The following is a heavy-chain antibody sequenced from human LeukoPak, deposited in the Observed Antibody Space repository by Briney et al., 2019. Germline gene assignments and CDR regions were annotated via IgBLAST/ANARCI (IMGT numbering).Heavy chain of an antibody. CDR3: AKRMYLRGVSPFDY. J-gene: IGHJ4*02. CDR1: GFIFSNYP. Sequence: GGSLRLSCAASGFIFSNYPMTWVRQAQGKGLEWVSAISGSTGSTFYADSVKGRFTISRDNSKNTLYLQMNSLRAEDTAVYYCAKRMYLRGVSPFDYWGQGTLVTVSS. V-gene: IGHV3-23*01. CDR2: ISGSTGST. D-gene: IGHD3-10*01.